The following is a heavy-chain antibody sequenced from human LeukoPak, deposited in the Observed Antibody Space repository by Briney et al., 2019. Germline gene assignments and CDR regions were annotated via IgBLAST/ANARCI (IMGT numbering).Heavy chain of an antibody. CDR2: IYYSGCT. V-gene: IGHV4-59*13. CDR3: ASGGGSSDAFDI. CDR1: GGSISSYY. D-gene: IGHD6-6*01. J-gene: IGHJ3*02. Sequence: TSEPLSLMCTVSGGSISSYYWSWIRRPPGKGLEWIGYIYYSGCTNYNPSLKSRVTISVDTTKNQFSLKLSSVTAADTAVYYCASGGGSSDAFDIWGQGTMVTVSS.